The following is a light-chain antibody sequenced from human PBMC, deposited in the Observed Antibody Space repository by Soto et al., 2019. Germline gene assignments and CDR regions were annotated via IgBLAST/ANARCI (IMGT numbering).Light chain of an antibody. V-gene: IGKV1D-12*01. CDR1: QVMSSW. Sequence: DIQMTQSPSSVSAAVGERVTITCRASQVMSSWLAWYQQKPGKAPKLLIFAASTLQRGVPSRFSGSGSRTDFTLTITSLQPEDIGTYYCQQTDTLPSTFGQGTRPEIK. CDR3: QQTDTLPST. J-gene: IGKJ5*01. CDR2: AAS.